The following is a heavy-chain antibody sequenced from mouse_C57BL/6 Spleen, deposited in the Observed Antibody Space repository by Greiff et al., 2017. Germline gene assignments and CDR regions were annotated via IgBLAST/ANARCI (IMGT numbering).Heavy chain of an antibody. CDR1: GYTFTEYT. CDR2: FYPGSGSI. D-gene: IGHD2-4*01. V-gene: IGHV1-62-2*01. J-gene: IGHJ1*03. CDR3: ARHEEGIYYDYDWYFDV. Sequence: VQLQQPGAELVKPGASVKLSCKASGYTFTEYTIHWVKQRSGQGLEWIGWFYPGSGSIKYNEKFKDKATLTADKSSSTVYMELSRLTSEDSAVYFCARHEEGIYYDYDWYFDVWGTGTTVTVSS.